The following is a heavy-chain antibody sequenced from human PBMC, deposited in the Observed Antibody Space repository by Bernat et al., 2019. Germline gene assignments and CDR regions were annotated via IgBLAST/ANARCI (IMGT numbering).Heavy chain of an antibody. CDR1: GFTFSSYW. V-gene: IGHV3-74*01. D-gene: IGHD3-3*01. CDR3: ARRSYYDFWSGYYEPGTLDY. CDR2: INSDGSRT. J-gene: IGHJ4*02. Sequence: EVQLVESGGGLVQPGGSLRLSCAASGFTFSSYWMHWVRQAPGKGLVWVSRINSDGSRTSYADSVKGRFTISRDNAKNTLYLQMNSLRAEDTAVYYCARRSYYDFWSGYYEPGTLDYWGQGTLVTVSS.